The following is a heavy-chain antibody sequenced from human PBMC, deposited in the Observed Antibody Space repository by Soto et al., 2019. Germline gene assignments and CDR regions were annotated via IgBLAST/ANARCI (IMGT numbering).Heavy chain of an antibody. D-gene: IGHD6-13*01. V-gene: IGHV3-30*03. CDR1: GFTFSSYG. CDR3: GGQPYSSSWFTPDRYYYYYGMDV. Sequence: QVQLVESGGGVVQPGRSLRLSCAASGFTFSSYGMHWVRQAPGKGLEWVAVISYDGSNKYYADSVKGRFTISRDNSKNTLYLQMNSLRAEDTAVYYCGGQPYSSSWFTPDRYYYYYGMDVWGQGTTVTVSS. CDR2: ISYDGSNK. J-gene: IGHJ6*02.